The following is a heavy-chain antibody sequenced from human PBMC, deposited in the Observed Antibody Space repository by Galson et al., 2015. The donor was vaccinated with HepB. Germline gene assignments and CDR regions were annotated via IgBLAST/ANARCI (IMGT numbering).Heavy chain of an antibody. CDR3: TNKRHGNYPFDY. CDR1: GFTFKDYA. V-gene: IGHV3-23*01. D-gene: IGHD1-1*01. J-gene: IGHJ4*02. Sequence: SLRLSCAASGFTFKDYAMNWVRQAPGKGLEWVSVIGGTSGTTYYADSVKGRFTISRDNSKNMLYLQMNSLSAEDTAVYYCTNKRHGNYPFDYWGPGTVVTVSS. CDR2: IGGTSGTT.